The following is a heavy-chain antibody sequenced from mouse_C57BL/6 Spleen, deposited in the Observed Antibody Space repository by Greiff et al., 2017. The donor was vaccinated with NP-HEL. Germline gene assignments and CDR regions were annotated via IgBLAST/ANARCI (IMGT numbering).Heavy chain of an antibody. J-gene: IGHJ4*01. V-gene: IGHV2-6-1*01. CDR1: GFSLTSYG. CDR2: IWSDGST. Sequence: VQGVESGPGLVAPSQSLSITCTVSGFSLTSYGVHWVRQPPGKGLEWLVVIWSDGSTTYNSALKSRLSISKDNSKSQVFLKMNSLQTDDTAMYYCARHDYGSSWGAMDYWGQGTSVTVSS. CDR3: ARHDYGSSWGAMDY. D-gene: IGHD1-1*01.